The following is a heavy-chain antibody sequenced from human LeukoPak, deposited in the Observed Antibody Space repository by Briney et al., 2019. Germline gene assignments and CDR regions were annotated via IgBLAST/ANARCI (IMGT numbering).Heavy chain of an antibody. CDR2: IKQDGSEK. J-gene: IGHJ6*03. CDR3: ARTGPVAARSYYYYMDV. V-gene: IGHV3-7*01. Sequence: GGSLRLSCAASGFTFSSYEMNWVRQAPGKGLEWVANIKQDGSEKYYVDSVKGRFTISRDNAKNSLYLQMNSLRAEDTAVYYCARTGPVAARSYYYYMDVWGKGTTVTVSS. D-gene: IGHD6-6*01. CDR1: GFTFSSYE.